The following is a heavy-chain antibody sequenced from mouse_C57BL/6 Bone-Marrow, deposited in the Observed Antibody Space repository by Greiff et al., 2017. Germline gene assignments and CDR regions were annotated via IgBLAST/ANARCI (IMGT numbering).Heavy chain of an antibody. CDR1: GYTFTSYG. V-gene: IGHV1-81*01. CDR3: ARLYGYDYWYFDV. Sequence: VQVVESGAELARPGASVKLSCKASGYTFTSYGISWVKQRPGQGLEWIGEIYPRSGNTYYNEKFKGKATLTADKSSSTAYMELRSLTSEDAAVYFCARLYGYDYWYFDVWGTGTTVTVSS. CDR2: IYPRSGNT. D-gene: IGHD2-2*01. J-gene: IGHJ1*03.